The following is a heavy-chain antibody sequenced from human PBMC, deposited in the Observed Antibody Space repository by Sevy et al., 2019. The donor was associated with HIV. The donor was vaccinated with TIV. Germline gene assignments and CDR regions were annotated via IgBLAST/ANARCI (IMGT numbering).Heavy chain of an antibody. V-gene: IGHV4-59*01. CDR1: GDSIIDYY. CDR3: ARDTSGYSSGWYPYYHYYGIDV. Sequence: SETLSLTCTVSGDSIIDYYWSWIRQPPGKGLEWIGYIHNRGRYNYNPSLKSPVTISGDVSKNQFSLKLSSVTAADTAVYYCARDTSGYSSGWYPYYHYYGIDVWGQGTTVTVSS. CDR2: IHNRGRY. D-gene: IGHD6-19*01. J-gene: IGHJ6*02.